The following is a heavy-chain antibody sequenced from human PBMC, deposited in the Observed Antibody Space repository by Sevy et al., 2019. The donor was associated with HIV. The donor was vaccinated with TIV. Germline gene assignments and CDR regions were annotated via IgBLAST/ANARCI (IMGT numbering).Heavy chain of an antibody. D-gene: IGHD3-16*01. CDR3: AKDGGAYGWFDP. J-gene: IGHJ5*02. Sequence: GGSLRLSCAASGFTFSSYGMHWVRQAPGKGLEWVAFIRYDGSNKYYADSVKGRFTISRDNSKNTLYLQMNSLRAEDTAVYYWAKDGGAYGWFDPWGQGTLVTVSS. CDR2: IRYDGSNK. V-gene: IGHV3-30*02. CDR1: GFTFSSYG.